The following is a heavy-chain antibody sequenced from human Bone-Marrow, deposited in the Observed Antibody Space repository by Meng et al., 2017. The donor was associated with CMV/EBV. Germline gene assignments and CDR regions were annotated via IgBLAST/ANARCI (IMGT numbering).Heavy chain of an antibody. V-gene: IGHV3-48*03. CDR1: GFTFSSYE. D-gene: IGHD2-21*01. CDR2: ISSSGSTI. J-gene: IGHJ6*01. CDR3: ARDDSWGDALAYCGGDCYGYYYGMAV. Sequence: GGSLRLSCAASGFTFSSYEMNWVRQAPGKGLEWVSYISSSGSTIYYADSVKGRFTISRDNAKNSLYLQMNSLRAEDTAVYYCARDDSWGDALAYCGGDCYGYYYGMAVWGQGTTVTGSS.